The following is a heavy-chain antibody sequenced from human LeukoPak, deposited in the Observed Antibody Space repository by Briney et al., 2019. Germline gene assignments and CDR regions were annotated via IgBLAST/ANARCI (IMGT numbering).Heavy chain of an antibody. V-gene: IGHV4-59*08. CDR1: SGSISSYF. J-gene: IGHJ4*02. D-gene: IGHD1-26*01. CDR2: VHYSGTT. CDR3: ARLASGSYGPLTPFDY. Sequence: SETLSLTCIVSSGSISSYFWSWIRQPPGKGLEWIGYVHYSGTTNYNPSLKSRVTISVDTSKNQFSLRLSSVTAADTAVYYSARLASGSYGPLTPFDYWGQGTLVTVSS.